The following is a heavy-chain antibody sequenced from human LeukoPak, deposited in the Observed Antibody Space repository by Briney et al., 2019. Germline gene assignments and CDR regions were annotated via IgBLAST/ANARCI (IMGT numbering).Heavy chain of an antibody. D-gene: IGHD5-12*01. V-gene: IGHV3-48*01. CDR2: LRSSSET. J-gene: IGHJ5*02. CDR3: ARDAGNSGYGCDL. Sequence: GGSLRLSCAASGFTFSSYAMHWVRQAPGKGLEWVSHLRSSSETFYADSVKGRFTISRDNARNLMHLQMNNLRGEDTAIYYCARDAGNSGYGCDLWGQGTLVTVSS. CDR1: GFTFSSYA.